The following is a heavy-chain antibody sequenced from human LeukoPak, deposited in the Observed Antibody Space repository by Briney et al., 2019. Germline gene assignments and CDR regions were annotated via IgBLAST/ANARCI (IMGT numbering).Heavy chain of an antibody. V-gene: IGHV3-48*02. D-gene: IGHD3-10*01. Sequence: GGSLRLSCAASGFTFSSYSMNWVRQAPGKGLEWISYISSSSSTIYYTDSVKGRFTISRDNAKNSLHLQMNSLRDEDTAVYYCARVLAGKSSDHWGQGTLVTVPS. CDR2: ISSSSSTI. CDR3: ARVLAGKSSDH. CDR1: GFTFSSYS. J-gene: IGHJ4*02.